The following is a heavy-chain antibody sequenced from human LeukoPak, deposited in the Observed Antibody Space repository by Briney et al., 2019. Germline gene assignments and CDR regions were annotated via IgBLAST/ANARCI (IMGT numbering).Heavy chain of an antibody. Sequence: PGASVTVSCKVSGHSITELSTHWVRQAPGKGVGWMVCFCPRNVQIIYEQKFQARVTMTEDTSTDTAYMELSSLRSEDTALYYCATGTHYLLLPYWGQGTLVTVSS. CDR2: FCPRNVQI. J-gene: IGHJ4*02. V-gene: IGHV1-24*01. CDR3: ATGTHYLLLPY. CDR1: GHSITELS. D-gene: IGHD2/OR15-2a*01.